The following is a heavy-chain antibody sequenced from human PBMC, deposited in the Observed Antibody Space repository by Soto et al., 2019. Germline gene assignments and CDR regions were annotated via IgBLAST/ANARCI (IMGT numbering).Heavy chain of an antibody. Sequence: PGGSLRLSGSASGFTFSSYAMSWVRQAPGKGLEWVSAISGSGGSTYYADSVKGRFTISRDNSKNTLYLQMNSLRAEDTAVYYCAIYDFWSGYYIHWGQGTLVTVSS. V-gene: IGHV3-23*01. CDR2: ISGSGGST. CDR1: GFTFSSYA. D-gene: IGHD3-3*01. J-gene: IGHJ4*02. CDR3: AIYDFWSGYYIH.